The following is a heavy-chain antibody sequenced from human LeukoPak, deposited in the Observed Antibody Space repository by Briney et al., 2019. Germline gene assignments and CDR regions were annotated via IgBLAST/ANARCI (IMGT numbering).Heavy chain of an antibody. D-gene: IGHD3-10*01. CDR1: GYTFTNYY. J-gene: IGHJ4*02. Sequence: ASVKVSCKASGYTFTNYYIYWVRQAPGQGPEWMGIIKPSGGSTTYAQKFQGSVTLTRDTSTSTIYMELSSLRSDDTAVYYCARGKGIYTSFPDDDYWGLGTLVTVSS. V-gene: IGHV1-46*01. CDR3: ARGKGIYTSFPDDDY. CDR2: IKPSGGST.